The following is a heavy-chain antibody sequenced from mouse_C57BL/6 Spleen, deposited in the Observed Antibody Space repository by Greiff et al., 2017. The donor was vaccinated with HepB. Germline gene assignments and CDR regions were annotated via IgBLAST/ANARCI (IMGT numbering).Heavy chain of an antibody. D-gene: IGHD3-2*02. CDR1: GYAFSSYW. CDR2: IYPGDGDT. J-gene: IGHJ2*01. CDR3: ASDSSGYLYYFDY. Sequence: QVQLQQPGAELVKPGASVKISCKASGYAFSSYWMNWVKQRPGKGLEWIGQIYPGDGDTNYNGKFKGKATLTADKSSSTAYMQLSSLTSEDSAVYFCASDSSGYLYYFDYWGQGTTLTVSS. V-gene: IGHV1-80*01.